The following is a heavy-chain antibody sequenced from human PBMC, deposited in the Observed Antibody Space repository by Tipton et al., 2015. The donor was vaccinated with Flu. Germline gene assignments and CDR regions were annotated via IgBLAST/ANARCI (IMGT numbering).Heavy chain of an antibody. CDR3: ARVWSSFVATASLDY. CDR2: IRYGGSS. CDR1: GGSISTSGYY. D-gene: IGHD1-1*01. V-gene: IGHV4-39*07. J-gene: IGHJ4*02. Sequence: TLSLTCTVSGGSISTSGYYWGWIRQPPWKGLEWIGSIRYGGSSYYTPSLKSRATISLDMSKDQFSLKLASVTAADTAVYYCARVWSSFVATASLDYWGRGTLVTVSS.